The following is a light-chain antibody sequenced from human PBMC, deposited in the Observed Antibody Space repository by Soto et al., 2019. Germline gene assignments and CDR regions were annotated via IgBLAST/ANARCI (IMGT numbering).Light chain of an antibody. Sequence: EIQVTQYNYTVSAFVLDRVTITCRASQRTSGWLAWYQQKTGKAPKLLIYKASSLESGVPSRFSGSGSETEFTLTISSLQPDDSATYSSHQSNRLYPFGQ. CDR1: QRTSGW. J-gene: IGKJ2*01. V-gene: IGKV1-5*03. CDR2: KAS. CDR3: HQSNRLYP.